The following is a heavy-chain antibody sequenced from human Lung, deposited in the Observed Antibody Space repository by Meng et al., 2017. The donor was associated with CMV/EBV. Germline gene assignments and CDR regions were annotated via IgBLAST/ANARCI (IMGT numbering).Heavy chain of an antibody. CDR1: GFTFSSYG. CDR3: AKDSPLGYSSSSRGNWFDP. D-gene: IGHD6-6*01. J-gene: IGHJ5*02. CDR2: IRYDGSNK. Sequence: SXAASGFTFSSYGMHWVRQAPGKGLEWVAFIRYDGSNKYYADSVKGRFTISRDNSKNTLYLQMNSLRAEDTAVYYCAKDSPLGYSSSSRGNWFDPWGQGXLVTVSS. V-gene: IGHV3-30*02.